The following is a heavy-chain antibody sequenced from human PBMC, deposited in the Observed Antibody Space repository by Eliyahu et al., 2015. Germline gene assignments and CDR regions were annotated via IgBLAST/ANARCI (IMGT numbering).Heavy chain of an antibody. V-gene: IGHV4-59*01. D-gene: IGHD6-19*01. CDR1: GASIXXYY. J-gene: IGHJ4*02. CDR2: IYYSGST. CDR3: ARDSSGWYGAIDY. Sequence: QVQLQESGPGLVKPSETLSLTCXXSGASIXXYYWSGIRQPPGKGLXWIGYIYYSGSTNYNPSLKSRATISVDTSKNQFSLKLSSVTAADTAVYYCARDSSGWYGAIDYWGQGTLVTVSS.